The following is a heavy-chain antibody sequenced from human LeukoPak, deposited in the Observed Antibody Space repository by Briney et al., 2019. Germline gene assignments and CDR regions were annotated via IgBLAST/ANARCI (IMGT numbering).Heavy chain of an antibody. Sequence: QAGGSLRLSCAASGFIFSSYGMHWVRQAPGKGLEWVAFIRYDGSNKYYADSVKGRFTISRDNSKNTLYLQMNSLRAEDTAVYYCAKDTVKVPTISRVPHYTDVWGKGTTVTISS. CDR1: GFIFSSYG. V-gene: IGHV3-30*02. J-gene: IGHJ6*03. CDR3: AKDTVKVPTISRVPHYTDV. CDR2: IRYDGSNK. D-gene: IGHD5-12*01.